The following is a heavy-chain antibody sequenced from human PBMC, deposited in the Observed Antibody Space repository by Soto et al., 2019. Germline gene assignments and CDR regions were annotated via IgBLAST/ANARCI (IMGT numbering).Heavy chain of an antibody. J-gene: IGHJ5*02. V-gene: IGHV3-23*01. CDR3: AKDYGYGSGSYHPVNWFDP. Sequence: LRLSCAASGFTFSSYAMSLVRQAPGKGLEWVSAISGSGGSTYYGDSVKGRFTISRDNSKNTLYLQMNSLRAEDTAVYYCAKDYGYGSGSYHPVNWFDPWGQGTLVTVSS. D-gene: IGHD3-10*01. CDR2: ISGSGGST. CDR1: GFTFSSYA.